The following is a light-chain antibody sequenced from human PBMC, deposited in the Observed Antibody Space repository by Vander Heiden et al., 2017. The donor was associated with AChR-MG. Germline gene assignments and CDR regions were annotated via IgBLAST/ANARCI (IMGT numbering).Light chain of an antibody. CDR2: DVS. Sequence: QSALTQPASVSGSPGQSITISCTGTSSDVGGYNYVSWYQQHPGKAPKLMIYDVSNRPSGVSNRFSGSKSGNTASLTISGLQAEDEADYYCSSYTSSNTLLFGGGTKLTGL. J-gene: IGLJ3*02. CDR3: SSYTSSNTLL. CDR1: SSDVGGYNY. V-gene: IGLV2-14*03.